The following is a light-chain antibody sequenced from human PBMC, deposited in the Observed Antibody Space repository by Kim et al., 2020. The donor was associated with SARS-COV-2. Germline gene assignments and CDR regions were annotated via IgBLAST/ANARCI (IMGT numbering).Light chain of an antibody. V-gene: IGLV3-19*01. Sequence: SSELTQDPAVSVALGQTVRITCQGDSLRNYYATWYQQKPGQAPILVIYGRDNRPSGIPDRFSGSSSGNTASLTITGAQAEDEADYYCKSRESNSKVVFGGGTQLTVL. CDR3: KSRESNSKVV. CDR1: SLRNYY. CDR2: GRD. J-gene: IGLJ2*01.